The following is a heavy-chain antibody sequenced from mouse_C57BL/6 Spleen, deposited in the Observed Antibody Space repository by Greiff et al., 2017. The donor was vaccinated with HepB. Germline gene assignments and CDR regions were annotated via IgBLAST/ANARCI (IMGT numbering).Heavy chain of an antibody. V-gene: IGHV1-69*01. CDR3: AREGNYYGMYAMDY. CDR2: IDPSDSYT. D-gene: IGHD1-2*01. CDR1: GYTFTSYW. J-gene: IGHJ4*01. Sequence: VQLQQSGAELVMPGASVKLSCKASGYTFTSYWMHWVKQRPGQGLEWIGEIDPSDSYTNYNQKFKGKSTLTVDKSSSTAYMQLSSLTSEDSAVYYCAREGNYYGMYAMDYWGQGTSVTVSS.